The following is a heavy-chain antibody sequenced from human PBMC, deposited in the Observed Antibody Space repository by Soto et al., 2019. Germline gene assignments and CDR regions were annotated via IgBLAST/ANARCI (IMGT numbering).Heavy chain of an antibody. V-gene: IGHV1-18*01. J-gene: IGHJ4*02. CDR2: ISAYNGNT. Sequence: ASVKVSCKASGYTFTSYGISWVRQAPGQGLEWMGWISAYNGNTNYAQKLQGRVTMTTDTSTSTAYMELRSLRSDDTAVYYCARDRYLWFWELSIDYWGQGTLVTVSS. CDR1: GYTFTSYG. D-gene: IGHD3-10*01. CDR3: ARDRYLWFWELSIDY.